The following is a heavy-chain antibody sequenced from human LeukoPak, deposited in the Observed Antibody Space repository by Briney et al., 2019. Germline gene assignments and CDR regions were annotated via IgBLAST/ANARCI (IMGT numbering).Heavy chain of an antibody. J-gene: IGHJ5*02. CDR3: ARDRSTTVTKDWFDP. V-gene: IGHV1-2*02. D-gene: IGHD4-4*01. CDR2: INPNSGGT. CDR1: GYTFTGYY. Sequence: ASVKVSCKASGYTFTGYYMHWVRQAPGQGLEWMGWINPNSGGTNYAQKFQGRVTITRDTSISTAYMELSRLRSDDTAVYYCARDRSTTVTKDWFDPWGQGTLVTVSS.